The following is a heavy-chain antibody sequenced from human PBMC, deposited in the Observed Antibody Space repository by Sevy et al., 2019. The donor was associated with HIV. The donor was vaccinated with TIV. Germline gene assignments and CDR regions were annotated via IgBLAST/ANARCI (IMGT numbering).Heavy chain of an antibody. CDR2: ISYDGSNT. Sequence: GGSLRLSCVGSGFTFSSYALHWVRQAPDKGLEWVAVISYDGSNTYYADSVKGRFTISRDNSKNTWYLQMNSLRADDTAVFYCARFPPQRAFDIWGQGTTVTVSS. J-gene: IGHJ3*02. CDR1: GFTFSSYA. V-gene: IGHV3-30*04. CDR3: ARFPPQRAFDI.